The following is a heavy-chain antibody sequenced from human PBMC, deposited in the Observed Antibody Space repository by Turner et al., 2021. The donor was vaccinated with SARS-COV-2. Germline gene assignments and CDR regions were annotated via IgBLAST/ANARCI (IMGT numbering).Heavy chain of an antibody. CDR2: INRKTDGWTA. D-gene: IGHD3-22*01. Sequence: EVQLVASGGGLVKPGGSLRLSCAASGFTFSNAWMSWVRQVQGKGLEWVGRINRKTDGWTADYAAPVKGRFTISRDDSKNTLYLQMNSLKTEDTAVYYCTTGKTDYYVSSAYYYSVDYWGQGTLVTVSS. V-gene: IGHV3-15*01. CDR3: TTGKTDYYVSSAYYYSVDY. J-gene: IGHJ4*02. CDR1: GFTFSNAW.